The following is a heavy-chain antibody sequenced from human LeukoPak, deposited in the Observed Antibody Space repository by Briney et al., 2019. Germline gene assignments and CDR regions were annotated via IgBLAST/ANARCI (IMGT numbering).Heavy chain of an antibody. CDR2: LYSSGST. Sequence: SETLSLTCTVSGGSISGSYWSWIRQPPGKGLEWIGSLYSSGSTNYNPSLKSQVTMSVDTSKNQFSLRLSSVTAADTAVYYCARSRGYFGSWGQGTLVTVSS. J-gene: IGHJ5*01. V-gene: IGHV4-59*08. D-gene: IGHD3-22*01. CDR3: ARSRGYFGS. CDR1: GGSISGSY.